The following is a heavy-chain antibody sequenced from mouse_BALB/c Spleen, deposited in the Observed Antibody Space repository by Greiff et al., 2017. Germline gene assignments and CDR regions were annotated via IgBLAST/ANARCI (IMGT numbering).Heavy chain of an antibody. J-gene: IGHJ4*01. D-gene: IGHD3-2*01. V-gene: IGHV1-80*01. CDR2: IYPGDGDT. Sequence: QVQLQQSGAELVRPGSSVKISCKASGYAFSSYWMNWVKQRPGQGLEWIGQIYPGDGDTNYNGKFKGKATLTADKSSSTAYMQLSSLTSEDSAVYFCASQTARAPYYAMDYWGQGTSVTVSS. CDR1: GYAFSSYW. CDR3: ASQTARAPYYAMDY.